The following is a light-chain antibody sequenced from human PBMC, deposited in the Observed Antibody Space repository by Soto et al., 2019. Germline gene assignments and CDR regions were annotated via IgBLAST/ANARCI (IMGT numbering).Light chain of an antibody. CDR2: AAS. J-gene: IGKJ3*01. CDR1: QGISSY. V-gene: IGKV1-27*01. CDR3: QNYNTAPFT. Sequence: DIQMTQSPSSLSASVRDRVTITCRASQGISSYLAWYQQKPGKAPNLLIYAASTLQSGVPSRFSGSGSGTDYTLTISSLQPEDVATYYCQNYNTAPFTFGPGTKVDIK.